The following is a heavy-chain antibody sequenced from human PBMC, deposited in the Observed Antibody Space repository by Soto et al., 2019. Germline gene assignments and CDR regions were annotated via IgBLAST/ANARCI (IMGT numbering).Heavy chain of an antibody. V-gene: IGHV3-30-3*01. CDR2: ISYDGGNE. CDR3: RRDSGIVLVPVTSMDV. CDR1: GFIFSTYA. J-gene: IGHJ6*02. Sequence: QVQLVESGGGVVQPGRSLRLSCAASGFIFSTYAMHWVRQAPGKGLEWVALISYDGGNEYYADSVKGRFTISRDDSENXLYLRMIGLRAEDTAVYYCRRDSGIVLVPVTSMDVWGQGTTVTVSS. D-gene: IGHD2-2*01.